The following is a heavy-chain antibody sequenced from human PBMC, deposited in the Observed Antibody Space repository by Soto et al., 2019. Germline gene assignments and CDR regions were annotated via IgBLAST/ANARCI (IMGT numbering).Heavy chain of an antibody. J-gene: IGHJ3*02. CDR1: GFSFRSYA. Sequence: LRLSCAASGFSFRSYAMHWVRQAPGKGLEWVAVISYDGSNKYYADSVKGRFTISRDNSKNTLYLQMNSLRAEDTAVYYCARGAGGWFLDAFDIWGQGTMVTVSS. CDR3: ARGAGGWFLDAFDI. D-gene: IGHD6-19*01. V-gene: IGHV3-30-3*01. CDR2: ISYDGSNK.